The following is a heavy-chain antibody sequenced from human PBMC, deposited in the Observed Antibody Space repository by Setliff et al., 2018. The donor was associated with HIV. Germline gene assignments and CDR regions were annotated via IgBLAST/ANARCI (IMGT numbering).Heavy chain of an antibody. Sequence: LSLTCSVYGTSFSDHYWSWVRQAPGKGLEWIGEMNQSGTTNYNPSLKSRVTISVDTSKNQFSLKLSSVTAADTAVYFCARQTYYYDNSGHNWFDPWGQGTLVTVSS. J-gene: IGHJ5*02. V-gene: IGHV4-34*01. CDR1: GTSFSDHY. CDR3: ARQTYYYDNSGHNWFDP. CDR2: MNQSGTT. D-gene: IGHD3-22*01.